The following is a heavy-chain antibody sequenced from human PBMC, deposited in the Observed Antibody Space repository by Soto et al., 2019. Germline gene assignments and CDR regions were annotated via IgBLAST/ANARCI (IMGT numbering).Heavy chain of an antibody. D-gene: IGHD1-1*01. CDR1: GGSFSGYC. CDR3: ARYTTGTRMDLFDS. V-gene: IGHV4-34*01. J-gene: IGHJ3*02. Sequence: SETLSLTCAVYGGSFSGYCWSWIRQPPGKGLEWIGEINYSGSTNYNPSLKSRVTISVDTSKNQFSLKLSSVTAADTAVYYCARYTTGTRMDLFDSWGQGTMVTVS. CDR2: INYSGST.